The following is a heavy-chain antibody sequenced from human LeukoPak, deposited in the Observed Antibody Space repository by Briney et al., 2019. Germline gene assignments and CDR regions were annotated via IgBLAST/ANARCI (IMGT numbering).Heavy chain of an antibody. D-gene: IGHD3-10*01. CDR3: ARSRDLWFGEFDY. Sequence: GSLRLSCAASGFTFSSYSMNWVRQAPGKGLEWVSYISSSSSTIYYADSVKGRFTISRDNSKNTLYLQMNSLRTEDTAVYYCARSRDLWFGEFDYWGQGTLVTVSS. V-gene: IGHV3-48*01. CDR2: ISSSSSTI. J-gene: IGHJ4*02. CDR1: GFTFSSYS.